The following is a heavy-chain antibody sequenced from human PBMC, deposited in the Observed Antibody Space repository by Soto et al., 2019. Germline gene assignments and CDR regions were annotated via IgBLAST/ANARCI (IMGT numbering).Heavy chain of an antibody. CDR1: GYTFTSYD. J-gene: IGHJ6*02. D-gene: IGHD4-17*01. CDR3: ARGHMTTLTPYYYYGMDV. V-gene: IGHV1-8*01. CDR2: MNPNSGNT. Sequence: ASVKVSCKASGYTFTSYDINWVRQATGQGLEWMGWMNPNSGNTGYAQKFQGRVTMTRNTSISTAYMELSSLRSEDTAVYYCARGHMTTLTPYYYYGMDVWGQGTTVTVSS.